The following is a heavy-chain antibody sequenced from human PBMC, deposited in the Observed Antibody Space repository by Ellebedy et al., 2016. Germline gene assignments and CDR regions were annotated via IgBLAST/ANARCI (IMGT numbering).Heavy chain of an antibody. V-gene: IGHV4-34*01. J-gene: IGHJ6*02. CDR2: INHSGST. CDR1: GGSFSGYY. CDR3: ARMRIGARIAAAGTPHSIYYYYGMDV. D-gene: IGHD6-13*01. Sequence: SQTLSLTCAVYGGSFSGYYWSWIRQPPGKGLEWIGEINHSGSTNYNPSLKSRVTISVDTSKNQFSLKLSSVTAADTAVYYCARMRIGARIAAAGTPHSIYYYYGMDVWGQGTTVTVSS.